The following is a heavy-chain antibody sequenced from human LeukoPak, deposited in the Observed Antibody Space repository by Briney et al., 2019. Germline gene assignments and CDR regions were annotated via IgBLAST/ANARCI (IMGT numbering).Heavy chain of an antibody. V-gene: IGHV4-34*01. CDR3: ARDLIVGATVKEKGWFDP. D-gene: IGHD1-26*01. Sequence: SETLSLTCAVYGGSFSGYYWSWIRQPPGKGLEWIGEINHSGSTNYNPSLKSRVTISVDTSKNQFSLKLSSVTAADTAVYYCARDLIVGATVKEKGWFDPWGQGTLVTVSS. CDR1: GGSFSGYY. CDR2: INHSGST. J-gene: IGHJ5*02.